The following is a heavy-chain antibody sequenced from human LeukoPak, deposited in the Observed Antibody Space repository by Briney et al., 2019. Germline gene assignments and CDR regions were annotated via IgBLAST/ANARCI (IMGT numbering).Heavy chain of an antibody. CDR3: ARALLVGSTHIDS. V-gene: IGHV6-1*01. CDR1: GDSVSSNSAA. D-gene: IGHD1-26*01. J-gene: IGHJ4*02. CDR2: TFYRSKWCN. Sequence: SQTLSLTCAISGDSVSSNSAAWNWIRQSPSRGLEWRGRTFYRSKWCNDYADSVKSRITINPDTSNNQFSLQLNSVTPEDTAVYYCARALLVGSTHIDSWGQGTLVTVSS.